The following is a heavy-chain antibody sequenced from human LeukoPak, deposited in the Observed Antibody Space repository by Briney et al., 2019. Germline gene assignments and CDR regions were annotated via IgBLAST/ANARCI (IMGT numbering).Heavy chain of an antibody. D-gene: IGHD6-13*01. CDR1: GGSISSYY. J-gene: IGHJ4*02. V-gene: IGHV4-59*01. CDR3: ARVRVSSSWYVDY. CDR2: IYYSGST. Sequence: SETLSLTCTVSGGSISSYYWSWIRQPPGKGLEWIGYIYYSGSTNYNPSFKSRVTISVDTSKNQFSLKLSSVTAADTAVYYCARVRVSSSWYVDYWGQGTLVTVSS.